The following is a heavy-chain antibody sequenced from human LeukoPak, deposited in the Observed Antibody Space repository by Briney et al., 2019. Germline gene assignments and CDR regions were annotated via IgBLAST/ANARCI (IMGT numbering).Heavy chain of an antibody. V-gene: IGHV3-30*02. CDR1: GFKFWNNG. D-gene: IGHD2-21*01. Sequence: GGSLRLSCAASGFKFWNNGLHWVRQAPGKGLEWVAFIRYDGSNKYYADSVKGRFSISRDNSKNTLYLQMNSLRAEDTAVYYCTKDLWTMQNPGSALLDYWGQGTLVTVSS. CDR3: TKDLWTMQNPGSALLDY. J-gene: IGHJ4*02. CDR2: IRYDGSNK.